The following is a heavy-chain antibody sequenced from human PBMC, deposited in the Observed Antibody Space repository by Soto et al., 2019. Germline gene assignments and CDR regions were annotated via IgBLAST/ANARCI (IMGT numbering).Heavy chain of an antibody. Sequence: QVQLVQSGAEVKKPGASVKVSCKASGYTFTTYDINWVRQATGEGLEWMGWMNPNSGNTGHAQKFQGRVTLTSDTFISTAYMELNSLRSDDTAVYYCAIRRYSRPWYSAFDYWGQGTLVTVSS. V-gene: IGHV1-8*01. CDR2: MNPNSGNT. D-gene: IGHD6-13*01. CDR3: AIRRYSRPWYSAFDY. CDR1: GYTFTTYD. J-gene: IGHJ4*02.